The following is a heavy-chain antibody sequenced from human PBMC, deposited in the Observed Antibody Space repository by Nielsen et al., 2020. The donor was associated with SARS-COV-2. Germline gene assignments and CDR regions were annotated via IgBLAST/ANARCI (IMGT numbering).Heavy chain of an antibody. CDR3: AGVSLERGAYYFDH. Sequence: SETLSPTCTALGAPMSTNYCNWTRQAPGKGLHWIGYISDSGSTSYNPPFESRVTTSPDTSRDQFSLKLRSVTAADTAVYYSAGVSLERGAYYFDHWGQGGLVTVS. J-gene: IGHJ4*02. V-gene: IGHV4-59*01. CDR2: ISDSGST. D-gene: IGHD1-1*01. CDR1: GAPMSTNY.